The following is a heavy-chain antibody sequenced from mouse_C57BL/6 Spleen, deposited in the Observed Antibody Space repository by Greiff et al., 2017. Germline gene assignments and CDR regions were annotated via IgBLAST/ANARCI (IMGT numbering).Heavy chain of an antibody. V-gene: IGHV5-4*01. CDR3: ARDDDYDHYYAMDY. Sequence: EVQVVESGGGLVKPGGSLKLSCAASGFTFSSYAMSWVRQTPEKRLEWVATISDGGSYTYYPDNVKGRFTISRDNAKNNLYLQMSHLKSEDTAMYYCARDDDYDHYYAMDYWGQGTSVTVSS. CDR1: GFTFSSYA. CDR2: ISDGGSYT. D-gene: IGHD2-4*01. J-gene: IGHJ4*01.